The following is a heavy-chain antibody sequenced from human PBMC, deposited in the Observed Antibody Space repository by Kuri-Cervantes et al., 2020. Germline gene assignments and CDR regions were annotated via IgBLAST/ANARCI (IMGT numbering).Heavy chain of an antibody. Sequence: ASVKVSCKASGYTFTSYYMHWVRQAPGQGLEWMGIINPSGGGTSYAQKFQGRVTMTRDTSTSTVYMELSSLRSEDTAVYYRARVSIGAIAGRIKYYYYGMDVWGQGTTVTVSS. CDR1: GYTFTSYY. D-gene: IGHD6-13*01. CDR3: ARVSIGAIAGRIKYYYYGMDV. J-gene: IGHJ6*02. CDR2: INPSGGGT. V-gene: IGHV1-46*01.